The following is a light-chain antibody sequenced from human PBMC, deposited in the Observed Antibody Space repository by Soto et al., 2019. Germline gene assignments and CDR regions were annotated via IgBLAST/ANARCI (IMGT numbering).Light chain of an antibody. V-gene: IGKV3-11*01. Sequence: EIVLTQSSAKQSLSPCDRATLSCRSSQSVSSYLAWYQQKPGQAPRLLIYDASNRATGIPARFSGSGSGTDFTLTISSLEPEDFAVYYCQQRSNWPPITFGQGTRLEIK. CDR2: DAS. CDR3: QQRSNWPPIT. CDR1: QSVSSY. J-gene: IGKJ5*01.